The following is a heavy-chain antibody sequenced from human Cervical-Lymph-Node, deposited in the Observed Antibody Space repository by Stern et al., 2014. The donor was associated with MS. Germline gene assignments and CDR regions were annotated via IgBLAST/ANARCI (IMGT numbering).Heavy chain of an antibody. CDR2: IIPIFGTA. CDR3: ARDNNDNGMDV. CDR1: GDTLSSFA. J-gene: IGHJ6*02. V-gene: IGHV1-69*01. D-gene: IGHD1-1*01. Sequence: QVQLVESGAEVKKPGSSVKVSCKASGDTLSSFAISWGRQAPGKGLEWMGGIIPIFGTANYAEKFQGRVTITADESTSTAYMELSSLRSEDTAVYYCARDNNDNGMDVWGQGTTVTVSS.